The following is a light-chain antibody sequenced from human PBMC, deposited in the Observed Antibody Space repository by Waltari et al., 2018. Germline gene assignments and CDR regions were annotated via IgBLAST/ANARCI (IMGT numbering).Light chain of an antibody. V-gene: IGKV3-15*01. CDR2: GAS. J-gene: IGKJ4*01. CDR1: QNIDNN. Sequence: VMTQSPAALSVSPGERVTLSCKASQNIDNNLAWYQQKPGQSPRLLIYGASTRATGVPARFSGSGSGTEFTLTISSLQSEDGAVFYCQQYNRWPPLTFGGGTKVEIK. CDR3: QQYNRWPPLT.